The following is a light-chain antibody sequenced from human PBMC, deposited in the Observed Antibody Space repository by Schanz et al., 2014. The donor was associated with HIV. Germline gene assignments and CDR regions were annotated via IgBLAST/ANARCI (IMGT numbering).Light chain of an antibody. CDR3: ATWDDGLNGWV. Sequence: QSVLTQPPSVSGAPGQRVTISCTGSSSNIGSVYDVHWYQQLPGTAPKHLIFANSDRPSGVPDRFSGSRSGLSASLAISGLQSEDEAEYYCATWDDGLNGWVFGGGTKVTVL. V-gene: IGLV1-40*01. CDR1: SSNIGSVYD. J-gene: IGLJ3*02. CDR2: ANS.